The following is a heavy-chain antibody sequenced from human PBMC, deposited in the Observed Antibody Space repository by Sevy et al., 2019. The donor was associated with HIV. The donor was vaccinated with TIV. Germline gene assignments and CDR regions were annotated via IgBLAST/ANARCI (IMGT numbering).Heavy chain of an antibody. CDR3: AKASVDYYYYYGMDV. D-gene: IGHD2-21*01. CDR1: GFTLSTYS. J-gene: IGHJ6*02. Sequence: GGSLRLSCAASGFTLSTYSMHWVRQAPGKGLEWVAVISYAGSSQYYAYSVKGRFTISRDNSKNTLYLQMNSLRAEDTAVYYCAKASVDYYYYYGMDVWGQGTTVTVSS. CDR2: ISYAGSSQ. V-gene: IGHV3-30*18.